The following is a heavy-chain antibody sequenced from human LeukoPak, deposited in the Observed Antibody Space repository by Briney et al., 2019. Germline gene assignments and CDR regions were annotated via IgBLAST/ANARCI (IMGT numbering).Heavy chain of an antibody. D-gene: IGHD3-10*01. CDR1: GFTFSSYA. Sequence: PGGSLRLYCAASGFTFSSYAMSWVRQAPGKGLEWVSAISGSGGSTYYADSVKGRFTISRDNSKKTLYLQMNSLRAEDTAVYYCAKSESGSYSGDFDYWGQGTLVTVSS. V-gene: IGHV3-23*01. CDR3: AKSESGSYSGDFDY. J-gene: IGHJ4*02. CDR2: ISGSGGST.